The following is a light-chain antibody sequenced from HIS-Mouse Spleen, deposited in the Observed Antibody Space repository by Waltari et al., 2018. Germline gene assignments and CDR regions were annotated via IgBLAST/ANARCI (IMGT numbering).Light chain of an antibody. CDR3: YSTDSSGNHRV. Sequence: SYELTQPPSVSVSPGQTARIPCSGDALPKNYAYSYHQKSGQAPGLVIYEDSKRPSGIPERFSGSSSGTMATLTISGAQVEDEADYYCYSTDSSGNHRVFGGGTKLTVL. CDR2: EDS. CDR1: ALPKNY. J-gene: IGLJ2*01. V-gene: IGLV3-10*01.